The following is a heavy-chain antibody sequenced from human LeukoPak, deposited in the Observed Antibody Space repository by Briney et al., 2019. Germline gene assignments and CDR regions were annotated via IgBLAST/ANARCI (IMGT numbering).Heavy chain of an antibody. CDR1: GYTFTSYG. CDR3: ARDRGCSSSSCYSHFDY. CDR2: ISAYNGNT. V-gene: IGHV1-18*04. D-gene: IGHD2-2*01. J-gene: IGHJ4*02. Sequence: ASVKVSCKASGYTFTSYGISWVRQAPGQGLEWMGWISAYNGNTNYAQKLLGRVTMTTDTSTSKAYMELRSLRSDDTAVYYCARDRGCSSSSCYSHFDYWGQGTLVPVSS.